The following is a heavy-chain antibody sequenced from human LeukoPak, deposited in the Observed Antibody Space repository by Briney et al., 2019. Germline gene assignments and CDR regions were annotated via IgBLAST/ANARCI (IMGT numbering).Heavy chain of an antibody. D-gene: IGHD3-22*01. CDR2: INSDGSST. V-gene: IGHV3-74*01. Sequence: GGSLRLSCAASGFTFSSYWMHWVRQAPGKGLVWVSRINSDGSSTSYADSVKGRFTISRDNAKNTLYLQMNSLRAEDTAVYYCAREGTMIVVASFDYWGQGTLVTLSS. CDR3: AREGTMIVVASFDY. CDR1: GFTFSSYW. J-gene: IGHJ4*02.